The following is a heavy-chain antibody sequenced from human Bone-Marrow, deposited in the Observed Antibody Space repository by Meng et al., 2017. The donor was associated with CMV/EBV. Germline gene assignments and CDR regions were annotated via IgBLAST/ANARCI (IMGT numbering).Heavy chain of an antibody. V-gene: IGHV3-30*02. CDR1: GFTFSSYG. D-gene: IGHD6-13*01. J-gene: IGHJ6*02. CDR2: IRYDGSNK. Sequence: GESLKISCAASGFTFSSYGMHWVRQAPGKGLEWVAFIRYDGSNKYYADSVKGRFTISRDNSKNTLYLQMNSLRAEDTAVYYCAKGTIAAAEPENYYYYYGMDVWGQGTTVTFSS. CDR3: AKGTIAAAEPENYYYYYGMDV.